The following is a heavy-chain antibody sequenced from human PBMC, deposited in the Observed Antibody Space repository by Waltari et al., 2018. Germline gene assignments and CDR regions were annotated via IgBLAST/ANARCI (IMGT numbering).Heavy chain of an antibody. CDR2: MNPNIGKT. V-gene: IGHV1-8*02. CDR1: GYTFSSYY. Sequence: QVQLVQSGAEVKKPGASVKVSCKASGYTFSSYYMNWVRQATGQGLEWMGWMNPNIGKTGYAQKFQGRVTMTRNTSISTAYMELSSLRSEDTAVYYCAIGSFHWFGDGEGYWGQGTLVTVSS. CDR3: AIGSFHWFGDGEGY. D-gene: IGHD3-10*01. J-gene: IGHJ4*02.